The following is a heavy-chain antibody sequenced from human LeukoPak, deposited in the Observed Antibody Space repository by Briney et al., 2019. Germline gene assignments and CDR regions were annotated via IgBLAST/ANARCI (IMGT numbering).Heavy chain of an antibody. J-gene: IGHJ3*02. D-gene: IGHD3-10*01. CDR1: GGSISSYY. CDR3: ARQLMVRAFPPPDAFDI. CDR2: IYTSGST. Sequence: SETLSLTCTVSGGSISSYYWSWIRQPAGKGLEWIGRIYTSGSTNYNPSLKSRVTMSVDTSKNQFSLKLSSVTAADTAVYYCARQLMVRAFPPPDAFDIWGQGTMVTVSS. V-gene: IGHV4-4*07.